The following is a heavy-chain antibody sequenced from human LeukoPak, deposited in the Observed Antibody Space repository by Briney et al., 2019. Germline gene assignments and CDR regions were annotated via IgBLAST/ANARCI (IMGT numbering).Heavy chain of an antibody. CDR1: GFAFVAHA. D-gene: IGHD1-14*01. CDR3: AKRSGSPQNFDY. Sequence: GGSLRLSCAASGFAFVAHAMHWVRQAPGKPLEWVSLISGDGGTTHYADSVRGRFTISRDNSRNSLYLQMKSLTTEDTALYYCAKRSGSPQNFDYWGRGTLVTVSS. CDR2: ISGDGGTT. V-gene: IGHV3-43*02. J-gene: IGHJ4*02.